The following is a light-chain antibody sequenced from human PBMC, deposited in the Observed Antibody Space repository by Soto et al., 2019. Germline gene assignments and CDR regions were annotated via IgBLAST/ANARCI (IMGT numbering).Light chain of an antibody. Sequence: DIVMTQSPDSLAVSLGERATINCKSSQSVLYSSNSKNYLAWYQQKPGQPPKLLIYWSSTRESGVPDRFSGSGSGTDFTLTISSLQAEDVAVYYCQQYYTTPYTSGHGTKLEIK. V-gene: IGKV4-1*01. CDR1: QSVLYSSNSKNY. CDR3: QQYYTTPYT. CDR2: WSS. J-gene: IGKJ2*01.